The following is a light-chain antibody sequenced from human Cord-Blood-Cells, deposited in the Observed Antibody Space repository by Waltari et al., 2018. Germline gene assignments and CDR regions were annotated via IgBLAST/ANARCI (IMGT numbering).Light chain of an antibody. CDR3: QQYGSSPPWT. CDR1: QSVSSSY. Sequence: EIVLTQSPGTLSLSPGERATLSCRASQSVSSSYLAWYQQQPGQAPRLLSYGASRRATGIPDRFSGSGSGTDFTLTISRLEPEDFAVYYCQQYGSSPPWTFGQGTKVEIK. J-gene: IGKJ1*01. V-gene: IGKV3-20*01. CDR2: GAS.